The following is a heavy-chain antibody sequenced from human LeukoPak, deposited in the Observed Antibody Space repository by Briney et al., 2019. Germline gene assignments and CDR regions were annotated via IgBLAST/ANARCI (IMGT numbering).Heavy chain of an antibody. CDR2: IYNSGST. CDR1: GYSISSGYY. Sequence: PSETLSLTCTVSGYSISSGYYWGWIRQPPGKGLEWIGSIYNSGSTYYNPSLKSRVTISVDASKNQISLKLNSVTAADTAVYYCARDGPHDSGAFDIWGEGTRVAVSS. CDR3: ARDGPHDSGAFDI. D-gene: IGHD3-22*01. V-gene: IGHV4-38-2*02. J-gene: IGHJ3*02.